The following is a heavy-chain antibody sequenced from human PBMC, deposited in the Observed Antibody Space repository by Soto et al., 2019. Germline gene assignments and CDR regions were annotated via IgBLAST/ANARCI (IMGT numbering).Heavy chain of an antibody. D-gene: IGHD2-21*02. V-gene: IGHV3-23*01. CDR2: IVGSSAGGST. J-gene: IGHJ2*01. CDR1: GFSFSSYP. CDR3: AKGDFLFDL. Sequence: GGSLRLSCAPSGFSFSSYPMSWVRQAPGKGLEWVSSIVGSSAGGSTYYADSVKGRFTISRDNSKNTLYLQMNSLRAEDTAIYYCAKGDFLFDLWGRGTLVTVSS.